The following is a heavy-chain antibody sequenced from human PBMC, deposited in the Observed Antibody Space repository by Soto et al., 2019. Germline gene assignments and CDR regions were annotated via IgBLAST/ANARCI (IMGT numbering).Heavy chain of an antibody. J-gene: IGHJ1*01. V-gene: IGHV3-64*01. Sequence: PCGSIKVASAASGVTWNSYAMDGVLQAPGKGLEYVSAISSNGGSTYYANSVKGRFTISRDNSKNTLYLQMNSLRAEDTAVYYCAKRAQGIAVAGPGYFEHWVQRTLVIVS. CDR2: ISSNGGST. CDR3: AKRAQGIAVAGPGYFEH. CDR1: GVTWNSYA. D-gene: IGHD6-19*01.